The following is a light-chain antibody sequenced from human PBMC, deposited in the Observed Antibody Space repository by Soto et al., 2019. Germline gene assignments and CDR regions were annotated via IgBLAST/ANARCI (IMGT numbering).Light chain of an antibody. J-gene: IGKJ5*01. Sequence: DIVMTQSPLSLPVTPREPASISCRSSQSLLHSNGYNYLDWYLQKPGQSPQLLIYLGSNRASGVPDRFSGSGSGTDLTLKISRVEAEDVGVYYCMQALQTSITFGQGTRLEIK. CDR3: MQALQTSIT. CDR1: QSLLHSNGYNY. V-gene: IGKV2-28*01. CDR2: LGS.